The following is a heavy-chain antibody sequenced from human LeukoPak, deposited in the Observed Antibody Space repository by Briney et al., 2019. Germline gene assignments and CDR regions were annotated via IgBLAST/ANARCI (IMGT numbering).Heavy chain of an antibody. CDR2: ISAYNGNT. CDR3: ARDPGYYGSGSYYKYPFGY. Sequence: GASVKVSCKASGYTFTSYGISWVRQAPGQGLEWMGWISAYNGNTNYAQKLQGRVTMTTDTSTSTAYMELRSLRSDDTAVYYCARDPGYYGSGSYYKYPFGYWGQGTLVTVSS. CDR1: GYTFTSYG. V-gene: IGHV1-18*01. D-gene: IGHD3-10*01. J-gene: IGHJ4*02.